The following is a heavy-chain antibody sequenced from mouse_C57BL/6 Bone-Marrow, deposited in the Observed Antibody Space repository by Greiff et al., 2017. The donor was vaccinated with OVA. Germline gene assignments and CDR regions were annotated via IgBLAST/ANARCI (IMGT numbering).Heavy chain of an antibody. CDR1: GFTFPDDY. V-gene: IGHV14-4*01. CDR2: IDPENGDT. Sequence: EVQLQQSGAELVRPGASVKLSCTASGFTFPDDYMHWVKQRPEQGLEWIGWIDPENGDTGSASKFQGKATITADTSSNAACLQLSSLTSGDTAVDDCTDSSHDYGSSPRFAYWGQGTLVTVSA. D-gene: IGHD1-1*01. J-gene: IGHJ3*01. CDR3: TDSSHDYGSSPRFAY.